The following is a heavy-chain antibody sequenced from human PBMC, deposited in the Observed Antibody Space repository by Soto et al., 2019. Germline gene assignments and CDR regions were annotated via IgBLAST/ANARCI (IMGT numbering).Heavy chain of an antibody. CDR2: IYHSGST. CDR1: GGSISSGGYS. J-gene: IGHJ4*02. Sequence: QLQLQESGSGLVKPSQTLSLTCAVSGGSISSGGYSWSWIRQPPGKGLEWIGYIYHSGSTYYNPPFKSRVPISVDRSTNQFSLKLSSVTAADTAVYYCARSHTTVTSYDYWGQGTLVTVSS. D-gene: IGHD4-17*01. V-gene: IGHV4-30-2*01. CDR3: ARSHTTVTSYDY.